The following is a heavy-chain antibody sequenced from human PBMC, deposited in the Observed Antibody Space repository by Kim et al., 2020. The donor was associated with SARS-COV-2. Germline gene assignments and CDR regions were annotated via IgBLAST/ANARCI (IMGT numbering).Heavy chain of an antibody. J-gene: IGHJ3*02. CDR2: IRSKAYGGTT. V-gene: IGHV3-49*04. CDR3: VLSYGDYVASDAFDI. CDR1: GFTFGDYA. D-gene: IGHD4-17*01. Sequence: GGSLRLSCTASGFTFGDYAMSWVRQAPGKGLEWVGFIRSKAYGGTTEYAASVKGRFTISRDDSKSIAYLQMNSLKTEDTAVYYAVLSYGDYVASDAFDIWGQGTMVTVSS.